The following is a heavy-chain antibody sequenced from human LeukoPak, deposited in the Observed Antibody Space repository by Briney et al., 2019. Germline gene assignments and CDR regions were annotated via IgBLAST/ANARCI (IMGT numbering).Heavy chain of an antibody. J-gene: IGHJ4*02. CDR2: INPNSGGT. CDR3: ARDLQLAKAYFDY. V-gene: IGHV1-2*02. D-gene: IGHD3-3*02. Sequence: ASVTVSCTASGYTFTGYYMHWVRQAPGQGLEWMGWINPNSGGTNYAQKFQGRVTMTRDTSISTAYMELSRLRSDDTAVYYCARDLQLAKAYFDYWGQGTLVTVSS. CDR1: GYTFTGYY.